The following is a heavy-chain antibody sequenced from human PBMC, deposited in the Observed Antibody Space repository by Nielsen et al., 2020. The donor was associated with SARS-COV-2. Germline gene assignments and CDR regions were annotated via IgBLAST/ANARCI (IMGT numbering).Heavy chain of an antibody. V-gene: IGHV3-23*01. Sequence: GESLKISCAASGFTFSNYAMSWVRQAPGKGLEWVSAISGSGGSTYYADSVKGRFTISRDNSKNTLYLQMNSLRAEDTAVYYCAREQVYLDEWGDRSPYFDYWGQGTLVTVSS. CDR2: ISGSGGST. J-gene: IGHJ4*02. CDR3: AREQVYLDEWGDRSPYFDY. CDR1: GFTFSNYA. D-gene: IGHD1-26*01.